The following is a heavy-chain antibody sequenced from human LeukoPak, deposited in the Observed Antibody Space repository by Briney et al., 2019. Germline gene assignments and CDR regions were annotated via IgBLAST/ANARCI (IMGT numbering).Heavy chain of an antibody. CDR3: ARRPSIAAAGTYLWFDP. D-gene: IGHD6-13*01. CDR2: INHSGST. Sequence: KASETLSLTCAVYGGSFSGYYWSWIRQPPGKGLEWIGEINHSGSTNHNPSLKSRVTISVDTSKNQFSLKLSSVTAADTAVYCCARRPSIAAAGTYLWFDPWGQGTLVTVSS. V-gene: IGHV4-34*01. J-gene: IGHJ5*02. CDR1: GGSFSGYY.